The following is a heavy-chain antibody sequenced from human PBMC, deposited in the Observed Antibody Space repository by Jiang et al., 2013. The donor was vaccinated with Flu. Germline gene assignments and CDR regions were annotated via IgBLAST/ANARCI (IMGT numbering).Heavy chain of an antibody. Sequence: LEWMGIIYYGDSDTRYSPSFPRAQVTISADKSITTAYLQWSSLKASDTAMYYCTRGGPYCGGDCYKAEYFQHWGQGTLVIVSS. CDR2: IYYGDSDT. CDR3: TRGGPYCGGDCYKAEYFQH. V-gene: IGHV5-51*01. D-gene: IGHD2-21*02. J-gene: IGHJ1*01.